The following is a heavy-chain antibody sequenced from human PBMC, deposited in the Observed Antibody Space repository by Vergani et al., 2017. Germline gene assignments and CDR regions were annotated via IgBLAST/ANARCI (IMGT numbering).Heavy chain of an antibody. CDR1: GGSFSGYY. Sequence: QVQLQQWGAGLLKPSETLSLTCAVYGGSFSGYYWCWIRQPPGKGLEWIGYIYHSGSTYYNPSLKSRVTISVDRSKNQFSLKLSSVTAADTAVYYCTRGDPFDYWGQGTLVTVSS. CDR2: IYHSGST. J-gene: IGHJ4*02. CDR3: TRGDPFDY. V-gene: IGHV4-34*01.